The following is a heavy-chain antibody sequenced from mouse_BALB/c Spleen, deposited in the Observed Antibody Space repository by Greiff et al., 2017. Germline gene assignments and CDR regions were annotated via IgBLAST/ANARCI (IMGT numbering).Heavy chain of an antibody. CDR1: GYTFTSYW. CDR3: ARRITTVGFDY. D-gene: IGHD1-1*01. CDR2: IYPGDGDT. J-gene: IGHJ2*01. V-gene: IGHV1-87*01. Sequence: QVQLQQSGAELARPGASVKLSCKASGYTFTSYWMQWVKQRPGQGLEWIGAIYPGDGDTRYTQKFKGKATLTADKSSSTAYMQLSSLASEDSAVYYCARRITTVGFDYWGQGTTLTVSS.